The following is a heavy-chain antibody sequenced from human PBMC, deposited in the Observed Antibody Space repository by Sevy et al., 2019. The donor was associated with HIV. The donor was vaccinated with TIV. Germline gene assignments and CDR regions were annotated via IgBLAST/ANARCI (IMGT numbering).Heavy chain of an antibody. CDR1: GGSISSYY. Sequence: SETLSLTCTVSGGSISSYYWSWIRQPPGKGLEWIGYIYYSGSTNYNPTLKSRVTISVDTSKNQFSLKLSSVTAADTAVYYCARDGRYRYGMTSGAKGPRSLSP. J-gene: IGHJ6*02. CDR3: ARDGRYRYGMTS. V-gene: IGHV4-59*01. D-gene: IGHD3-16*02. CDR2: IYYSGST.